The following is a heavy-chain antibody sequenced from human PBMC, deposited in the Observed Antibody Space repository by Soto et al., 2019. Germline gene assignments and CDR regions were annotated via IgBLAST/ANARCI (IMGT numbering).Heavy chain of an antibody. Sequence: QVQLVQSGAEVKKPGASVKVSCKASGYTFTSYYMHWVRQAPGQGLEWMGIINPSGGSTSYAQKFQGRVTMTRDTSTITVYMELSSLRSEDTAVYYCARDWGDYYGSRGFDYWGQGTLVTVSS. J-gene: IGHJ4*02. V-gene: IGHV1-46*01. CDR2: INPSGGST. CDR1: GYTFTSYY. D-gene: IGHD3-10*01. CDR3: ARDWGDYYGSRGFDY.